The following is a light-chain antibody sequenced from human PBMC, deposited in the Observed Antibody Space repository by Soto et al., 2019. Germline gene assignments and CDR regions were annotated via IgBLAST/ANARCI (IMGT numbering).Light chain of an antibody. J-gene: IGKJ1*01. CDR2: GAS. V-gene: IGKV3-20*01. CDR1: QSVSNDY. CDR3: QQYGSSGT. Sequence: IVLKQSPGTLSLTTGERATLSCRASQSVSNDYLAWYQQKPGQAPRLLIYGASNRATGIPDRFSGSGSGTDFTLTISRLEPEDFAVYYCQQYGSSGTFGQGTKVDTK.